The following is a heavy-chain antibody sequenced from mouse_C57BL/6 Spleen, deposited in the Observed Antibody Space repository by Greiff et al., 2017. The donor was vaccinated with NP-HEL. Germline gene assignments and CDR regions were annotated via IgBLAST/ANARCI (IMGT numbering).Heavy chain of an antibody. D-gene: IGHD2-3*01. Sequence: QVHVKQSGPELVKPGASVKISCKASGYAFSSSWMNWVKQRPGKGLEWIGRIYPGDGDTNYNGKFKGKATLTADKSSSPAYMQLSSLTSEDSAVYFCAREGLLEFAYWGQGTLVTVSA. J-gene: IGHJ3*01. CDR1: GYAFSSSW. V-gene: IGHV1-82*01. CDR2: IYPGDGDT. CDR3: AREGLLEFAY.